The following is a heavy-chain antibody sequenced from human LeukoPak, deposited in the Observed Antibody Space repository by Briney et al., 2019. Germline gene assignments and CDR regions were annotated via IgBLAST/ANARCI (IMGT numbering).Heavy chain of an antibody. CDR3: TRLGSIVGAPG. J-gene: IGHJ4*02. CDR2: IRSKANSYAT. Sequence: PGGSLRLSCAASGFTFSGSAMHWVRQASGKGLEWAGRIRSKANSYATAYAASVKGRFTISRDDSKNTAYLQMNSLKTEDTAVYYCTRLGSIVGAPGWGQGALVTVSS. CDR1: GFTFSGSA. V-gene: IGHV3-73*01. D-gene: IGHD1-26*01.